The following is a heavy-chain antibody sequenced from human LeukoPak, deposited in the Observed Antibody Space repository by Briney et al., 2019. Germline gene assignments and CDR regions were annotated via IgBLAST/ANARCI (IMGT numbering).Heavy chain of an antibody. J-gene: IGHJ4*02. CDR2: ISGNGQQT. D-gene: IGHD3-22*01. CDR3: AKDANYLDSSGYLIPFDY. V-gene: IGHV3-23*01. CDR1: GFTFSRSA. Sequence: GGSLRLSCSASGFTFSRSAMTWVRQLPGGGLEWVSSISGNGQQTYYGDSVRGRFSVSRDNSQNTLYLQMDSLRADDSALYYCAKDANYLDSSGYLIPFDYWGQGTLVTVSS.